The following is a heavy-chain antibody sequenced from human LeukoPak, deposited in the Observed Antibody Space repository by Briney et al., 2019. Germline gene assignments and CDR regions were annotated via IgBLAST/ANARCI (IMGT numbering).Heavy chain of an antibody. CDR1: GFTFSSYS. J-gene: IGHJ4*02. CDR2: ISSSSSYI. Sequence: GSLRLSCAASGFTFSSYSMNWVRQAPGKGLEWVSSISSSSSYIYYADSVKGRFTISRDNAKNSLYLQMNSLRAEDTAVYYCARDRGGYSGYLDYWGQGTLVTVSS. V-gene: IGHV3-21*01. D-gene: IGHD5-12*01. CDR3: ARDRGGYSGYLDY.